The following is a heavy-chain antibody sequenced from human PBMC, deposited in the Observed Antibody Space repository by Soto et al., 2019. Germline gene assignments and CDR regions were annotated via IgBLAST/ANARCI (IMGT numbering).Heavy chain of an antibody. CDR3: AKPRGFGGVTPFDX. V-gene: IGHV5-51*01. J-gene: IGHJ4*02. Sequence: GEALKISCKSSGYIFTNYWIGWVRQMPGKGLELMVSIYPGDTETRYSPSFQGQVTISADKSIITAYLQWSSLRASDSAMYYCAKPRGFGGVTPFDXWGQGTQVTVSX. D-gene: IGHD3-3*01. CDR1: GYIFTNYW. CDR2: IYPGDTET.